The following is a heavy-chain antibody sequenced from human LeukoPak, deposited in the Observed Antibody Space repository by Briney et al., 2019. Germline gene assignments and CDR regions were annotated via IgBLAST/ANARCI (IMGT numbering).Heavy chain of an antibody. Sequence: GRSLRLSCAASGFTFSNYAMSWVRQAPGKGLEWVSAIGAGGGTTYYADSVKGRFTISRDNSKNTLYLQMNSLRAEDTAVYFCAKSQSGWYSFDYWGQGTLVTVSS. CDR1: GFTFSNYA. CDR3: AKSQSGWYSFDY. D-gene: IGHD6-19*01. CDR2: IGAGGGTT. J-gene: IGHJ4*02. V-gene: IGHV3-23*01.